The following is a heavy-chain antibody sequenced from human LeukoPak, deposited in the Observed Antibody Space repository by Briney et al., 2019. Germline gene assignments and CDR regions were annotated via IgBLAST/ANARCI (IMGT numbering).Heavy chain of an antibody. CDR2: IKSKTDGGTT. D-gene: IGHD3-22*01. CDR3: ATSNTMIVVVNTNDAFDI. Sequence: GGSLRLACAASGFTFSSYWMSWVRQPPGKGLEWVGRIKSKTDGGTTDYAAPVKGRFTISRDDSKNTLYLQMNSLKTEDTAVYYCATSNTMIVVVNTNDAFDIWGQGTMVTVSS. J-gene: IGHJ3*02. V-gene: IGHV3-15*01. CDR1: GFTFSSYW.